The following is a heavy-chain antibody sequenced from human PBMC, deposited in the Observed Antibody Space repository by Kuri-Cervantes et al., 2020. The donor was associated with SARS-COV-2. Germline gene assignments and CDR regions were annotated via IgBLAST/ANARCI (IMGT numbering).Heavy chain of an antibody. CDR2: IETSDVYT. V-gene: IGHV3-23*01. D-gene: IGHD2-2*02. J-gene: IGHJ6*03. Sequence: GESLKISCTASGFTFNTYNMKWVRQAPGKGLEWVSSIETSDVYTYYADSVRGRFTMSRDNSKNTLFLQMNSLRADDTAIYYCAKDLVGCWGSSRCYRPAYYYMDVWGKGTTVTVSS. CDR1: GFTFNTYN. CDR3: AKDLVGCWGSSRCYRPAYYYMDV.